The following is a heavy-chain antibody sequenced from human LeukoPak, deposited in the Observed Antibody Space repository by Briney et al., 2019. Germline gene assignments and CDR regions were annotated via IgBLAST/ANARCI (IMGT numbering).Heavy chain of an antibody. CDR1: GGSISSYY. D-gene: IGHD3-10*01. V-gene: IGHV4-59*01. CDR3: ARERMVRGDPLGNYYYYAMDV. Sequence: PSETLSLTCTVSGGSISSYYWSWIRQPPGKGLEWIGYIYYSGSTNYNPSLKSRVTISVDTSKNQFSLKLSSVTAADTAVYYCARERMVRGDPLGNYYYYAMDVWGQGTTVTVSS. CDR2: IYYSGST. J-gene: IGHJ6*02.